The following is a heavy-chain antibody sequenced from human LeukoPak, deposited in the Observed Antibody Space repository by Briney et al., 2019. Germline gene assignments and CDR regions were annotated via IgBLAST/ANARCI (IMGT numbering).Heavy chain of an antibody. CDR3: ARVYYDILTGEILFDY. Sequence: GGSLRLSCAASGFTFSSYSMNWVRQAPGKGLEWVSSISSSSSYIYYADSVKGRFTISRDNAKNSLYLQMNSLRAEDTAVYYCARVYYDILTGEILFDYWGQGTLVTVSS. D-gene: IGHD3-9*01. CDR2: ISSSSSYI. J-gene: IGHJ4*02. CDR1: GFTFSSYS. V-gene: IGHV3-21*01.